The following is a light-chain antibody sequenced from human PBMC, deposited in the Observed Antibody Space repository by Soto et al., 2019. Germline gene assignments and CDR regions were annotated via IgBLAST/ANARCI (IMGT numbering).Light chain of an antibody. CDR3: QQYGSSPYT. CDR2: GAS. CDR1: QSGSSTY. V-gene: IGKV3-20*01. J-gene: IGKJ2*01. Sequence: EIVLTQSPGTLSLSPGERATLSCRASQSGSSTYLAWYQQKPDQAPRLLIYGASSRATGIPDRFSGSGSGTDFTLTISRLEPEDFAIYYCQQYGSSPYTFGQGTKLEIK.